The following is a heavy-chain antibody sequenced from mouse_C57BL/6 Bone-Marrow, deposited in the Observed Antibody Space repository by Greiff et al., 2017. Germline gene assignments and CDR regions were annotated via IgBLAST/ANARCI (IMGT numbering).Heavy chain of an antibody. Sequence: DVMLVESGGALVKPGGSLKLSCAASGFTFSSYGMSWVRQTPDKRLEWVATISSGGSYTYYPDSVKGRFTISRDNAKNTLYLQMSSLKSEDTAIYYCARRGLYYGNFLWYFDVWGTGTTVTVSS. CDR2: ISSGGSYT. CDR1: GFTFSSYG. J-gene: IGHJ1*03. D-gene: IGHD2-1*01. CDR3: ARRGLYYGNFLWYFDV. V-gene: IGHV5-6*02.